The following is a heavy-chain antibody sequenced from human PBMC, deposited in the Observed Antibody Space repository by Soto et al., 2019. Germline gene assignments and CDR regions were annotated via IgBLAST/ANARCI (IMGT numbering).Heavy chain of an antibody. D-gene: IGHD3-10*01. J-gene: IGHJ5*02. CDR3: AREGVFYGSGDNWFDP. Sequence: TLSLTCAVYGGSFSGYYWSWIRQPPGKGLEWIGEINHSGSTNYNPSLKSRVTISVDTSKNQFSLKLSSVTAADTAVYYCAREGVFYGSGDNWFDPWGQGTLVTVSS. V-gene: IGHV4-34*01. CDR2: INHSGST. CDR1: GGSFSGYY.